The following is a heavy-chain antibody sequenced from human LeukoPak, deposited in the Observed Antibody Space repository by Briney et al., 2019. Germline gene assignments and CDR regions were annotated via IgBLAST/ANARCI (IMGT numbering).Heavy chain of an antibody. CDR1: GYTLTELS. J-gene: IGHJ6*03. Sequence: ASVKVSCKVSGYTLTELSMHWVRQAPGKGLEWMGGFDPEDGETIYAQKFQGRVTMTEDTSTDTAYMELSSLRSEDTAVYYCARDKRYCSGGSCFSYYYYMDVWGKGTTVTVSS. CDR2: FDPEDGET. D-gene: IGHD2-15*01. CDR3: ARDKRYCSGGSCFSYYYYMDV. V-gene: IGHV1-24*01.